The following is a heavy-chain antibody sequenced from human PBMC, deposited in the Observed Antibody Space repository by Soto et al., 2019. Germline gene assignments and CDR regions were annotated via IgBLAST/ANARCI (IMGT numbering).Heavy chain of an antibody. CDR2: INHSGST. V-gene: IGHV4-34*01. Sequence: XATLALTCAVYGGSFSGYYWSWIRQPPGKGLEWIGEINHSGSTNYNPSLKSRVTISVDTSKNQFSLKLSSVTAADTAVYYCARDRVLLWFGELFPYYFDYWGQGTLVTVSS. CDR3: ARDRVLLWFGELFPYYFDY. CDR1: GGSFSGYY. J-gene: IGHJ4*02. D-gene: IGHD3-10*01.